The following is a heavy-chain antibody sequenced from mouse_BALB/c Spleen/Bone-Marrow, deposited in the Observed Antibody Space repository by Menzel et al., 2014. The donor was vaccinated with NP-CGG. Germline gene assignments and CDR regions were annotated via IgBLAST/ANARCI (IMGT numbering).Heavy chain of an antibody. V-gene: IGHV1-7*01. Sequence: VQLVESGAELAKPGASVKMSCKASGYTFTTYCVHWVKQRPGQGLEWIGYINPNTGYTEYNQKFKDKARLTADKSSSTAYMHLSRLTSEDSADYYGGRDSGYDYSYAMDYWGQGTSLTVSS. D-gene: IGHD2-4*01. CDR3: GRDSGYDYSYAMDY. J-gene: IGHJ4*01. CDR1: GYTFTTYC. CDR2: INPNTGYT.